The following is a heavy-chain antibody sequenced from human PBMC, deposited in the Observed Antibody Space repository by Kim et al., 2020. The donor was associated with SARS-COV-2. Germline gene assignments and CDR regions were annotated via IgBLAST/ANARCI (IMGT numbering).Heavy chain of an antibody. CDR1: GFTFSSYA. CDR3: ARGPSGYYFDAFDI. V-gene: IGHV3-30-3*01. Sequence: GGSLRLSCAASGFTFSSYAMHWVRQAPGKGLEWVAVISYDGSNKYYADSVKGRFTISRDNSKNTLYLQMNSLRAEDTAVYYCARGPSGYYFDAFDIWGQG. J-gene: IGHJ3*02. CDR2: ISYDGSNK. D-gene: IGHD3-22*01.